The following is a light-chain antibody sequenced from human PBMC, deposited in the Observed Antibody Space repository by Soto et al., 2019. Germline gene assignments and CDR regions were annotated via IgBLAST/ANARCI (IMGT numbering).Light chain of an antibody. CDR1: SSDVGGYNY. CDR2: VVS. J-gene: IGLJ1*01. CDR3: SSYTTSSTLLYV. Sequence: QSALTQPASVSGSPGQSITISCTGTSSDVGGYNYVSWYQQHPGKAPKLMIYVVSNRPSGVSTRFSGSKSGNTASLTISGLQAEDEADYHCSSYTTSSTLLYVFGTGTKVTVL. V-gene: IGLV2-14*01.